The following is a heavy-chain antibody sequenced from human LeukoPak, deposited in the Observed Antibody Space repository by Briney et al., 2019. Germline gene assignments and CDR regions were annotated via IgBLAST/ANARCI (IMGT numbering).Heavy chain of an antibody. CDR2: IWYDGSNK. J-gene: IGHJ4*02. D-gene: IGHD5-18*01. CDR3: ARDGYSYAFDY. Sequence: LGGSLRLSCAASGFTFSSYGMHWVRQAPGKGLEWVAVIWYDGSNKYYADSVKGRFTISRDNSKNTLYLQMNSLRAEDTAVYYCARDGYSYAFDYWGQGTLVTVSS. V-gene: IGHV3-33*01. CDR1: GFTFSSYG.